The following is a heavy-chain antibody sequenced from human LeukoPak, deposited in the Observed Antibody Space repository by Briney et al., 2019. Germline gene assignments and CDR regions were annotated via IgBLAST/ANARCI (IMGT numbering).Heavy chain of an antibody. V-gene: IGHV1-2*06. Sequence: ASVKVSCKASGYTFTGYYMHWVRQAPGQGLEWMGRINPNSGGTNYAQKFQGRVTMTRDTSISTAYMELSRLRSDDTAVYYCARDPGPRIHPFDYWGQGTLVTVSS. D-gene: IGHD5-18*01. CDR1: GYTFTGYY. CDR2: INPNSGGT. J-gene: IGHJ4*02. CDR3: ARDPGPRIHPFDY.